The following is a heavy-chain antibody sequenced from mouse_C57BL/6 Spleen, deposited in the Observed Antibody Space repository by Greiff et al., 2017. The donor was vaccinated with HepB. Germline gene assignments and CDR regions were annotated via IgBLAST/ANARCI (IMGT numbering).Heavy chain of an antibody. Sequence: QVQLQQSGAELVRPGASVKLSCKASGYTFTDYYINWVKQRPGQGLEWIARIYPGSGNTYYNEKFKGKATLTAEKSSSTAYMQLSSLTSEDSAVYFCARGGLWYFDVWGTGTTVTVSS. CDR1: GYTFTDYY. V-gene: IGHV1-76*01. D-gene: IGHD3-1*01. CDR2: IYPGSGNT. CDR3: ARGGLWYFDV. J-gene: IGHJ1*03.